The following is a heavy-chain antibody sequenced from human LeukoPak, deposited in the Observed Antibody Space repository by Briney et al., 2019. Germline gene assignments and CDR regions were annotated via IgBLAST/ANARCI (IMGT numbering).Heavy chain of an antibody. D-gene: IGHD3-9*01. V-gene: IGHV3-21*01. J-gene: IGHJ4*02. CDR1: GLTFSSYS. CDR2: IISSSSYI. Sequence: GGSLRLSCAASGLTFSSYSMNWVRQAPGKGLEWVSSIISSSSYIYYADSVKGRFTISRDNAKNSLYLQMNSLRAEDTAVYYCAREYDILTGYYARGFDYWGQGTLVTVSS. CDR3: AREYDILTGYYARGFDY.